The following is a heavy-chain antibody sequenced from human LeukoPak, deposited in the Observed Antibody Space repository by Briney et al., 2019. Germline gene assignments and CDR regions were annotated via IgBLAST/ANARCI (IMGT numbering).Heavy chain of an antibody. D-gene: IGHD6-13*01. CDR1: GFTFSNYW. Sequence: GGSLRLSCAASGFTFSNYWMHWVRQAPGKGLVWVSRINSDGINTSYADSVKGRFTISRDNAKNTLNLQMNSLRAEDTAVYYCARGRSWYGGVWFDPWGQGTLVTVSS. J-gene: IGHJ5*02. V-gene: IGHV3-74*01. CDR2: INSDGINT. CDR3: ARGRSWYGGVWFDP.